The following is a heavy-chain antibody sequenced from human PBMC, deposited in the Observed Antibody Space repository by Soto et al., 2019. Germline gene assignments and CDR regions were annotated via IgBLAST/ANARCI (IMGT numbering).Heavy chain of an antibody. CDR1: GFTFSNYA. V-gene: IGHV3-23*01. CDR2: FSASSGST. J-gene: IGHJ4*02. Sequence: EVQLLESGGGLVQPGGSLRLSCAASGFTFSNYAMSWVRQAPGKGLEWVSTFSASSGSTYYADSLKGRFTISRDNSKNTLYLQMDSLRAEYTAVYYCVKGLNYFEYWCQGTQVTVSS. CDR3: VKGLNYFEY.